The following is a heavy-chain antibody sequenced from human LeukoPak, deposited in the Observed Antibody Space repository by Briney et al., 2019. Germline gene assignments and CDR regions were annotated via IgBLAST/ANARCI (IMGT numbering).Heavy chain of an antibody. V-gene: IGHV4-59*01. D-gene: IGHD3-16*02. CDR3: ARDLSSMGAFDI. J-gene: IGHJ3*02. Sequence: SETLSLTCTVSGGSISSYYWSWIRQSPGKGLEWIGYIYYSGSTNYNPSLKSRVTISVDTSKNQFSLKLSSVTAADTAVYYCARDLSSMGAFDIWGQGTMVTVSS. CDR1: GGSISSYY. CDR2: IYYSGST.